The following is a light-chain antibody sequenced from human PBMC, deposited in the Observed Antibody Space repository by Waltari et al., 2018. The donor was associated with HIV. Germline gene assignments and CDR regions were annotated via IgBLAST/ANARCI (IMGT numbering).Light chain of an antibody. CDR2: EVT. J-gene: IGLJ2*01. Sequence: QSALTQPASVSGSPGQSITISCPGTFSDIGSYNLVFWYQQHPGEAPKLMIYEVTKRPSGISSRFSGSKSGNTASLTISGLQAEDEANYYCCAYAGSRIHVIFGGGTKLTVL. CDR3: CAYAGSRIHVI. CDR1: FSDIGSYNL. V-gene: IGLV2-23*02.